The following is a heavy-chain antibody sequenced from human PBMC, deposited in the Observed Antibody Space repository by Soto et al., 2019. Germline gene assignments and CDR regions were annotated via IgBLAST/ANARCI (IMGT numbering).Heavy chain of an antibody. J-gene: IGHJ4*02. D-gene: IGHD5-18*01. Sequence: EVQLLESGGVLVHPGGSLRLSCAASGFAFASYGMSWVRQAPGKGLEWVSTISGSGDATYYADSMRGRFTISRDNSNNTLYLQINSLRAEDTALYYCAKVYIGTVMVWSFDYWGQGTRVTVSP. V-gene: IGHV3-23*01. CDR2: ISGSGDAT. CDR1: GFAFASYG. CDR3: AKVYIGTVMVWSFDY.